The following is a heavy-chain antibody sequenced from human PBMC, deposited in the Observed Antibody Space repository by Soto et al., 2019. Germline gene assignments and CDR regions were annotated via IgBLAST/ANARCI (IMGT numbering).Heavy chain of an antibody. J-gene: IGHJ6*03. V-gene: IGHV3-11*01. Sequence: PGGSLRLSCAASGFTFSDYYISWIRQAPGKGLEWVSYISSSGSTIYYADSVKGRFTISRDNAKNSLYLQMNSLRAEDTAVYYCARLGSRDYYYYMDVWGKGTTITVSS. CDR3: ARLGSRDYYYYMDV. CDR2: ISSSGSTI. CDR1: GFTFSDYY.